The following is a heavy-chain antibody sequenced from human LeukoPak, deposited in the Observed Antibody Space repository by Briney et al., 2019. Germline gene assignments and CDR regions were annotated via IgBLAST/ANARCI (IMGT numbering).Heavy chain of an antibody. CDR3: ARELGSTGSSVY. Sequence: SVTVSCKASVGSFTTYIITWVRQAPGQGLEWMGRIVPVSGTTQYAQNFQGRVTITTDDSATTAYMELSSLRPEDTAVYYCARELGSTGSSVYWGPGTLVTVSS. CDR2: IVPVSGTT. J-gene: IGHJ4*02. D-gene: IGHD1-1*01. CDR1: VGSFTTYI. V-gene: IGHV1-69*05.